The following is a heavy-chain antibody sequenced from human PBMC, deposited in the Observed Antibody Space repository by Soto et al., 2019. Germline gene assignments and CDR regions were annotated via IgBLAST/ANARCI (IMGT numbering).Heavy chain of an antibody. CDR1: GYTFTSYY. CDR3: ARDTMVRGASLDYYYYGMDV. CDR2: INPSGGST. V-gene: IGHV1-46*01. D-gene: IGHD3-10*01. Sequence: GASVKVSCKASGYTFTSYYMHWVRQAPGQGLEWMGIINPSGGSTSYAQKFQGRVTMTRDTSTSTVYMELSSLRSEDTAVYYCARDTMVRGASLDYYYYGMDVWGQGTTVTVS. J-gene: IGHJ6*02.